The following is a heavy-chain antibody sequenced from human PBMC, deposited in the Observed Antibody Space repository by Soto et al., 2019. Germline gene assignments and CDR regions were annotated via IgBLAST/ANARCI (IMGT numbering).Heavy chain of an antibody. CDR1: GFSFDAFA. CDR3: TKSHTNYVEIDY. CDR2: ISGSGGDT. Sequence: GGSLRLSCVASGFSFDAFAISWVRQAPGRGLDWVSSISGSGGDTWYADSVRGRFTISRDNSHNTVYLQMSRLRADDTALYYCTKSHTNYVEIDYWGQGTLVTVSS. D-gene: IGHD4-4*01. V-gene: IGHV3-23*01. J-gene: IGHJ4*02.